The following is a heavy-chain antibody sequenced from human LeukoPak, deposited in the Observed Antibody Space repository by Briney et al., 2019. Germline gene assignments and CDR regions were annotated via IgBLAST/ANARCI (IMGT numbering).Heavy chain of an antibody. CDR3: ASDKSGMEYNWFDP. CDR1: GGTFSSYA. Sequence: ASVKVSCKASGGTFSSYAISWVRQAPGQGLEWMGGIIPIFGTANYAQKFQGRVTITADESTSTAYMELSSLRSEDTAVYYCASDKSGMEYNWFDPWGQGTLVTVSS. D-gene: IGHD1-14*01. CDR2: IIPIFGTA. V-gene: IGHV1-69*13. J-gene: IGHJ5*02.